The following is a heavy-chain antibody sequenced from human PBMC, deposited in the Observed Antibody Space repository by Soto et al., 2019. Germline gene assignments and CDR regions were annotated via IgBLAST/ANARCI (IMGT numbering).Heavy chain of an antibody. V-gene: IGHV3-33*01. CDR3: ARDDCNDGDYDHPYGCYFDY. D-gene: IGHD4-17*01. CDR2: IWYDGSNK. Sequence: GGSLRLSCAASGFTFSSYGMHWVRQAPGKGLEWVAVIWYDGSNKYYADSVKGRFTISRDNSKNTLYLQMNSLRAEDTAVYYCARDDCNDGDYDHPYGCYFDYWGQGTLVTVSS. J-gene: IGHJ4*02. CDR1: GFTFSSYG.